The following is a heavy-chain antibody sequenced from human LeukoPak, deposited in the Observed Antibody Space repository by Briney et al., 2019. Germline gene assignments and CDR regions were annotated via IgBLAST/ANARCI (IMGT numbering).Heavy chain of an antibody. CDR2: IYYSGST. CDR3: ARTYYDYVWGSYRINWFDP. J-gene: IGHJ5*02. Sequence: PSETLSLTCTVSGGSISSYYWSWIRQPPGKGLEWIGYIYYSGSTNYNPSLKSRVTISVGTSKNQFSLKLSSVTAADTAVYYCARTYYDYVWGSYRINWFDPWGQGTLVTVSS. CDR1: GGSISSYY. D-gene: IGHD3-16*02. V-gene: IGHV4-59*01.